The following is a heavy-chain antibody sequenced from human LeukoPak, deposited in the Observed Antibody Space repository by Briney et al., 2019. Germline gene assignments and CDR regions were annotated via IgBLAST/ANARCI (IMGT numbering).Heavy chain of an antibody. Sequence: GGSLRLSCAASGFTFSSYAMSWVRQAPGKGLEWVSAISGSGGSTYYADSVKGRFTISRDNAKNSLYLQMNSLRAEDTALYYCATGGIVATTLDYWGQGTLVTVSS. CDR2: ISGSGGST. CDR3: ATGGIVATTLDY. J-gene: IGHJ4*02. D-gene: IGHD5-12*01. V-gene: IGHV3-23*01. CDR1: GFTFSSYA.